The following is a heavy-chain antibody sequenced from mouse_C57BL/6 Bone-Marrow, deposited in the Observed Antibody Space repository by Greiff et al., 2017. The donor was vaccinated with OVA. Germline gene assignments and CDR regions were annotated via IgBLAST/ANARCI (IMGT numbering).Heavy chain of an antibody. V-gene: IGHV1-4*01. CDR3: AKGGPYDGYYNAWFAY. D-gene: IGHD2-3*01. Sequence: VQLQQSGAELARPGASVKMSCKASGYTFTSYTMHWVKQRPGQGLEWIGYINPSSGYTKYNQKFKDKATLTADKSSSTAYMQLRSLTSEDSAVYDCAKGGPYDGYYNAWFAYWGQGTLVTVSA. J-gene: IGHJ3*01. CDR2: INPSSGYT. CDR1: GYTFTSYT.